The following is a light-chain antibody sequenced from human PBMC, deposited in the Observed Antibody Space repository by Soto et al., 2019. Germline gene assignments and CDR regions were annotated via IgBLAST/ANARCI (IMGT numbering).Light chain of an antibody. CDR2: LAS. CDR3: QQSFGNPRT. CDR1: QKIHNF. V-gene: IGKV1-39*01. Sequence: DIQMTQSPSSLSASLGDRVTVTCRASQKIHNFVSWYQRKPGQAPKLLIFLASTLESGAPSRFGGSGSGTDFTLTISSLQPEDFATYYCQQSFGNPRTFGGGTKVDIK. J-gene: IGKJ4*01.